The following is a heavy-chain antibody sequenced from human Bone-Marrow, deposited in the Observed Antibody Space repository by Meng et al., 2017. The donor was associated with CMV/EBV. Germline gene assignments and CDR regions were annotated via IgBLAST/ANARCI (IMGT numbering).Heavy chain of an antibody. D-gene: IGHD3-10*01. CDR1: GDSISSDAYY. CDR2: IYRDGSA. J-gene: IGHJ4*02. Sequence: SETLSLTCAVSGDSISSDAYYWGWIRQSPGRGLEWIGSIYRDGSAYNSPSLRGRVTISVDTSENQFSLRLTSVTAADTAVYYCVTDRRGSGTLLHESWGQGALVTVSS. V-gene: IGHV4-39*07. CDR3: VTDRRGSGTLLHES.